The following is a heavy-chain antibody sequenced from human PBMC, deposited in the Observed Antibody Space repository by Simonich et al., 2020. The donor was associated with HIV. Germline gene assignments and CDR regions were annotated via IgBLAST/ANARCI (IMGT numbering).Heavy chain of an antibody. CDR2: ISHSGST. V-gene: IGHV4-34*01. CDR1: GGSFSGYF. Sequence: QVHLQQWGAGLLKPSETLSLTCAVYGGSFSGYFWSWIRQPPGKGLEWMGEISHSGSTDYNPSLNSRVTISVDTSKNQFSLNLSSVTAADTAVYYCARYTPAYSRGHWYFDLWGRGTLVTVSS. CDR3: ARYTPAYSRGHWYFDL. J-gene: IGHJ2*01. D-gene: IGHD6-19*01.